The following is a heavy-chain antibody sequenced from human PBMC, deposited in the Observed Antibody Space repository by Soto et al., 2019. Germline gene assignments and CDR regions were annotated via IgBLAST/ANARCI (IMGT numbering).Heavy chain of an antibody. Sequence: QVQLVESGGGVVQPGRSLRLSCAASGFTFSSYGMHWVRQAPGKGLEWVAVIWYDGSNKYYADSVKGRFTISRDNSKNTLYLQMNSLRAEDTAVYYCAREAGPIDSRYCSSTSCYFDYWGQGTLVTVSS. D-gene: IGHD2-2*01. CDR3: AREAGPIDSRYCSSTSCYFDY. CDR1: GFTFSSYG. J-gene: IGHJ4*02. V-gene: IGHV3-33*01. CDR2: IWYDGSNK.